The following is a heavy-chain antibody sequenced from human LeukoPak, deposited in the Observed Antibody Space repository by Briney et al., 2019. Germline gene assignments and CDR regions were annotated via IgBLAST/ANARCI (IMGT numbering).Heavy chain of an antibody. V-gene: IGHV3-23*01. J-gene: IGHJ6*03. D-gene: IGHD3-3*01. Sequence: PGRSLRLSCAASGFTFDDYAMHRVRQAPGKGLEWVSAISGSGGSTYYADSVKGRFTISRDNSKNTLYLQMNSLRAEDTAVYYCAKSTVLRFLEWLSPYYYMDVWGKGTTVTVSS. CDR3: AKSTVLRFLEWLSPYYYMDV. CDR1: GFTFDDYA. CDR2: ISGSGGST.